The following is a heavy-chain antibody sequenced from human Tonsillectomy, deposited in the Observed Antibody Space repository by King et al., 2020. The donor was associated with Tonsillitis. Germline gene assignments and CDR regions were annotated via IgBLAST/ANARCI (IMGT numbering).Heavy chain of an antibody. CDR3: ATSSSSTIYYYYHYMDV. J-gene: IGHJ6*03. D-gene: IGHD6-6*01. CDR2: VYPRGST. V-gene: IGHV4-61*02. Sequence: QLQESGPGLVKPSQTLSLTCTVSGGSISSGSYYWSWIRQPAGKGLEWIGHVYPRGSTIYNPSLESRVSISLDTSKNQFSLKLNSVTAADTAVYYCATSSSSTIYYYYHYMDVWGKGTTVTVSS. CDR1: GGSISSGSYY.